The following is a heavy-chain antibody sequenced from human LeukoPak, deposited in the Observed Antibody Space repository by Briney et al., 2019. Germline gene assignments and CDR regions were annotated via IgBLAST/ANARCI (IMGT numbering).Heavy chain of an antibody. V-gene: IGHV3-48*03. CDR3: AREPYSYGYEDY. Sequence: GGSLRLSCAASGFTFSSYEMNWVRQAPGKGLEWVSYISSSGSTIYYADSVKGRFTISRDNAKNSLYLQMNSLRAEDTAVYYCAREPYSYGYEDYWGQGTLVTVSS. J-gene: IGHJ4*02. CDR2: ISSSGSTI. CDR1: GFTFSSYE. D-gene: IGHD5-18*01.